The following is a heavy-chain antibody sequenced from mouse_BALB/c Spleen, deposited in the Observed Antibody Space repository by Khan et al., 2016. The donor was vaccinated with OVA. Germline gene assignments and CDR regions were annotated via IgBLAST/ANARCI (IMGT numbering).Heavy chain of an antibody. J-gene: IGHJ2*01. CDR2: INPYNGGT. Sequence: VRLQQSGPELVKPGASVKKSCKASGYIFTNYVLHWVKQKPGQGLEWIGYINPYNGGTKYNEKFKGKATLASDKSSITAYMELSSLTSEDSAVYFCARGNWQSYYFDYWGQGTTLTLSS. V-gene: IGHV1S136*01. CDR1: GYIFTNYV. CDR3: ARGNWQSYYFDY. D-gene: IGHD4-1*01.